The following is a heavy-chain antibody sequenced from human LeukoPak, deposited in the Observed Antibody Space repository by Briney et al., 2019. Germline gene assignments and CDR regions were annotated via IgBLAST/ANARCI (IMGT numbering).Heavy chain of an antibody. J-gene: IGHJ4*02. CDR2: ISSSSSNI. D-gene: IGHD2-8*01. Sequence: GGSLRLSCAASGLTFSSYNMNWVPQAAGKGLEWVSSISSSSSNIDYADSVKGRFTISRDNARNSLYLQMNSLRGEDTAVYYCARGSLYDSLDYWGQGTLVTVPS. CDR1: GLTFSSYN. CDR3: ARGSLYDSLDY. V-gene: IGHV3-21*01.